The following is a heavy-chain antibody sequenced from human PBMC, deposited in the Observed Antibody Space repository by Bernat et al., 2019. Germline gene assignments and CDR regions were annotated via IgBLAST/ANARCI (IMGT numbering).Heavy chain of an antibody. V-gene: IGHV4-34*01. J-gene: IGHJ5*02. D-gene: IGHD3-22*01. CDR3: ARGRGRVYCYGSSGYYYGSGGFDP. Sequence: QVQLQQWGAGLLKPSETLSLTCAVYGGSFSGYYWSWIRQPPGKGLEWIGEINHSGSTNYNPSLKSRVTISVDTSKKQFFLALDSATAGDTAVYYWARGRGRVYCYGSSGYYYGSGGFDPWGQGTLVNVSS. CDR1: GGSFSGYY. CDR2: INHSGST.